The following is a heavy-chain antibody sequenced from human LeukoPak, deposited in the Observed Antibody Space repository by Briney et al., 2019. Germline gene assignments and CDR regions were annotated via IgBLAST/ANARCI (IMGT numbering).Heavy chain of an antibody. Sequence: GGSLRLSCVASRFTFNKYYMSRVRQAPGKGLQWVANINPDGSEKYYVDSVKGRFTISRDNAKNSLYLQMNSLRAEDTAVYYCARTYAYDATGDRGHWGQGTLVTVSS. CDR1: RFTFNKYY. CDR3: ARTYAYDATGDRGH. D-gene: IGHD3-16*01. V-gene: IGHV3-7*01. J-gene: IGHJ4*02. CDR2: INPDGSEK.